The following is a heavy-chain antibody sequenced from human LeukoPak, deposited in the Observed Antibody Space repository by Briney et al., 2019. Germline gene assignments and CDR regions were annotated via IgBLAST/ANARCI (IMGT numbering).Heavy chain of an antibody. CDR3: ARGQQSGSYFYYGLDV. V-gene: IGHV3-74*01. D-gene: IGHD1-26*01. CDR1: GFAFSTYW. J-gene: IGHJ6*02. Sequence: PGGSLRLSCAASGFAFSTYWMHWVRQAPEKGLVWVSGIKSDGSSTSYADSVKGRFTISRDNAKNTLYLLMNSLRAEDTAVYYCARGQQSGSYFYYGLDVWGQGTTVTVSS. CDR2: IKSDGSST.